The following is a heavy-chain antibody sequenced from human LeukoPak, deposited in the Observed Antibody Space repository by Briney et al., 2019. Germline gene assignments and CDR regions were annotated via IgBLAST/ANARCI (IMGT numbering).Heavy chain of an antibody. CDR2: VYYSGRT. CDR1: GASISSSSYY. D-gene: IGHD5-18*01. J-gene: IGHJ3*02. CDR3: ARPFRTGYSYAAGAFDI. Sequence: SETLSLTCTVSGASISSSSYYWAWIRQSPGKGLEWIGSVYYSGRTYQNPSLKSRVTISIDTSKNQFSLKLSSVTAADTAVYYCARPFRTGYSYAAGAFDIWGQGTMVTVSS. V-gene: IGHV4-39*01.